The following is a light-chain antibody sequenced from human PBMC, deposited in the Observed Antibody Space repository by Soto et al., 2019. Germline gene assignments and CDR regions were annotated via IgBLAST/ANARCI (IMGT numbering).Light chain of an antibody. J-gene: IGLJ1*01. CDR3: TSYTISSTYV. Sequence: QSVLTQPASVSESPGQSITISCTGTSSDVGGYHYVSWYQQHPGKAPKLIIYDVSDRPSGVSNRFSGSKSGNTASLTISGLQTEDEADYYCTSYTISSTYVFGTGTKGTVL. CDR2: DVS. V-gene: IGLV2-14*01. CDR1: SSDVGGYHY.